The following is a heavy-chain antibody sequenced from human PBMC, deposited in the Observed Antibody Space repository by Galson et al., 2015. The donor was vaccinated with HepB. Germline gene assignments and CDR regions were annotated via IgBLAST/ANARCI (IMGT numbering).Heavy chain of an antibody. Sequence: SVKVSCKAFGYTFSSYDVTWVRQASGQGLEWMGWMNPNSGNAGYAPEFQDRVTMTGDTPMSTAYMELSSLRSEDTAVYYCARGVRNYLYSDNWGQGTLVTVSS. CDR2: MNPNSGNA. J-gene: IGHJ4*02. D-gene: IGHD1-7*01. CDR3: ARGVRNYLYSDN. CDR1: GYTFSSYD. V-gene: IGHV1-8*01.